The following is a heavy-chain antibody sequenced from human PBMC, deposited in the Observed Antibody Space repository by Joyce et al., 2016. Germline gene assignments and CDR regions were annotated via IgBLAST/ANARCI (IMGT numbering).Heavy chain of an antibody. CDR3: ARVPGFH. J-gene: IGHJ4*02. CDR2: IYSGGDT. V-gene: IGHV3-53*01. CDR1: GFTVSNNY. Sequence: EVQLVESGGGLIQPGGSLGLSCAASGFTVSNNYMTWVRQAQGKGLGWVSFIYSGGDTDYAGSVKGRFTISRDKNTLYLQMTSLRVEDTAVYYCARVPGFHWGQGTLVTVSS.